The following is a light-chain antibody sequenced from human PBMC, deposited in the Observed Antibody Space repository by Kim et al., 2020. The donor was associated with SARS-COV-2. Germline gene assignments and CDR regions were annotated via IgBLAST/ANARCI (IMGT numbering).Light chain of an antibody. CDR1: QSVSSY. CDR2: DAS. J-gene: IGKJ4*01. Sequence: PGESAPLSCSASQSVSSYLAWYQQKPGQAPRLLIYDASNRATGIPARFSGSGSGTDFTLTISSLEPEDFAVYYCQQRSNWPPSLTFGGGTKVDIK. CDR3: QQRSNWPPSLT. V-gene: IGKV3-11*01.